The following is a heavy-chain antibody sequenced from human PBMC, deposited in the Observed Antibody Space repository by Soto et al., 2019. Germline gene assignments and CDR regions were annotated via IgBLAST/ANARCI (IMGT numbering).Heavy chain of an antibody. CDR1: GFTFSSYG. J-gene: IGHJ6*02. CDR2: IWYDGSNK. CDR3: ARDLLGMDV. Sequence: LRLSCAASGFTFSSYGMHWVRQAPGKGLEWVAVIWYDGSNKYYADSVKGRFTISRDNSKNTLYLQMNSLRAEDTAVYYCARDLLGMDVWGQGTTVTVSS. V-gene: IGHV3-33*01.